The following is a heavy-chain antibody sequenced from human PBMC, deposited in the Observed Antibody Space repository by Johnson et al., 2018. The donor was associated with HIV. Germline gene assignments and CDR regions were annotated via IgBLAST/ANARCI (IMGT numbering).Heavy chain of an antibody. CDR1: GFTFSRYA. V-gene: IGHV3-23*04. CDR3: AKGRSGSSYDALDA. J-gene: IGHJ3*01. CDR2: IGSSDDST. D-gene: IGHD6-6*01. Sequence: VQLVESGGGVVWPGGSLRLSCAASGFTFSRYAMSWVRQTPGKGLEWVSVIGSSDDSTYYADSLKGRFTISRDNSKNTLSLHMNSLRAEDTAVYYCAKGRSGSSYDALDAWGQGTMVTVSS.